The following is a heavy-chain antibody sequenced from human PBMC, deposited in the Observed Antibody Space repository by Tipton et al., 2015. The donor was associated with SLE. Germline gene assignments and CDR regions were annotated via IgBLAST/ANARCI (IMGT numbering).Heavy chain of an antibody. Sequence: QLVQSGPEVKKPGSSVKVSCKASGGTFSSYAISWVRQAPGQGLEWMGGIIPIFGTANYAQKFQGRVTMTTDTSTSTAYMELRSLRSDDTAVYYCARATRTSTVTTRGTYYFDYWGQGTLVTVSS. D-gene: IGHD4-17*01. V-gene: IGHV1-69*06. CDR1: GGTFSSYA. CDR2: IIPIFGTA. J-gene: IGHJ4*02. CDR3: ARATRTSTVTTRGTYYFDY.